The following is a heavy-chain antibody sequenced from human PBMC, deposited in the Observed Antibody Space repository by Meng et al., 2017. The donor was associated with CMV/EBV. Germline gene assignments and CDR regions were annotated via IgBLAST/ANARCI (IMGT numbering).Heavy chain of an antibody. CDR2: INQTENT. J-gene: IGHJ4*02. V-gene: IGHV4-34*01. CDR1: SFSGYY. Sequence: SFSGYYCSWIRPHRGKGHERIGEINQTENTNYNPSNKSRVSIAVNTSKNQYTLKLSSVTAADTAVYYWARGDYYASSGYYLRTFFDYWGQGTLVTVSS. D-gene: IGHD3-22*01. CDR3: ARGDYYASSGYYLRTFFDY.